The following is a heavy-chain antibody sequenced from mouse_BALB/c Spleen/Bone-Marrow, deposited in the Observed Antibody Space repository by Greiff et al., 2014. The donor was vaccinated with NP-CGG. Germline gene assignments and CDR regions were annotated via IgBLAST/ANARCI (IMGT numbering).Heavy chain of an antibody. V-gene: IGHV1-18*01. D-gene: IGHD1-1*01. J-gene: IGHJ3*01. CDR3: ARDYYGSSYGFAY. CDR2: INPYNGGT. CDR1: GYSFTGYT. Sequence: EVKLMESGPELVKPGASMKISCKASGYSFTGYTMNWVKQSHGKSLEWIGLINPYNGGTSYNQKFKGKATLTVDKSSSTAYMELLSLTSEDSAVYYCARDYYGSSYGFAYWGQGTPVTVSA.